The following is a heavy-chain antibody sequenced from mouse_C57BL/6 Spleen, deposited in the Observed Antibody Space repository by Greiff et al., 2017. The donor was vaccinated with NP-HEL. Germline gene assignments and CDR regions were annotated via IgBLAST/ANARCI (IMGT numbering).Heavy chain of an antibody. CDR2: IHPNSGST. Sequence: QVQLQQPGAELVKPGASVKLSCKASGYTFTSYWMHWVKQRPGQGLEWIGMIHPNSGSTNYNEKFKSKATLTVDKSSSTAYIQLSSLTSEDSAVYYCARVYYDYDGGFAYWGQGTTLTVSS. CDR1: GYTFTSYW. J-gene: IGHJ2*01. CDR3: ARVYYDYDGGFAY. V-gene: IGHV1-64*01. D-gene: IGHD2-4*01.